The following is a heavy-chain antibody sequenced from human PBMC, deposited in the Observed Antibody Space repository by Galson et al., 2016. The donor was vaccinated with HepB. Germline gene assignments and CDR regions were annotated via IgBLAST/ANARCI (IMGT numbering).Heavy chain of an antibody. V-gene: IGHV3-53*01. D-gene: IGHD4-17*01. CDR2: IHIDDST. CDR3: ATGGDYDI. J-gene: IGHJ4*02. Sequence: SLRLSCAASGFTVSWSYMAWVRQAPGKGLEWVSGIHIDDSTYYADSLKGRFTISRDNSKNTLYLQMNSLRTEDTALYSCATGGDYDIWGQGTLVTVSS. CDR1: GFTVSWSY.